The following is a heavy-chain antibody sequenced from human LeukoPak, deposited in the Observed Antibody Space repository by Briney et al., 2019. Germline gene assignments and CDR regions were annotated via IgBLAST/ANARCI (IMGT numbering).Heavy chain of an antibody. Sequence: GASVKVSCKASGYTFASYAMNWVRQAPGQGLESMGWINTNTGNPTYAQCFTGRFVFSLDTSVSTAYLQISSLKAEDTAVYYCARPSVDTAMVVDSWGQGTLVTVSS. CDR1: GYTFASYA. V-gene: IGHV7-4-1*02. CDR2: INTNTGNP. J-gene: IGHJ4*02. D-gene: IGHD5-18*01. CDR3: ARPSVDTAMVVDS.